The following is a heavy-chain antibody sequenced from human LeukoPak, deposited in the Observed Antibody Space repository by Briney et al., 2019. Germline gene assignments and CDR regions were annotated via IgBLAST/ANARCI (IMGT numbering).Heavy chain of an antibody. CDR2: ISGSGGST. D-gene: IGHD2-15*01. V-gene: IGHV3-23*01. J-gene: IGHJ4*02. CDR3: AKKSYQYCSGGSCCWGYFDY. Sequence: GGSLRLSCAASGFTFSSYAMSWVRQAPGKGLEWVSAISGSGGSTYYADSVKGRFTISRDNSKNTLYLQMNSLRAEDTAVYYCAKKSYQYCSGGSCCWGYFDYWGQGALVTVSS. CDR1: GFTFSSYA.